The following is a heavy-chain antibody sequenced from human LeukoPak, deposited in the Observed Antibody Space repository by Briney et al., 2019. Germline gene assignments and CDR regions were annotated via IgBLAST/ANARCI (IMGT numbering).Heavy chain of an antibody. D-gene: IGHD2-8*01. CDR3: ARYGDCSNGVCYFDN. Sequence: GASVKVSCKASGYTFTGYYIHWMRQAPGQGLEWMGWINPKNGGTNYIQKFRGRVTMTRDTSTSTAYMEVTSLGSDDTAVYYCARYGDCSNGVCYFDNWGQGTLVTVSS. V-gene: IGHV1-2*02. CDR2: INPKNGGT. J-gene: IGHJ4*02. CDR1: GYTFTGYY.